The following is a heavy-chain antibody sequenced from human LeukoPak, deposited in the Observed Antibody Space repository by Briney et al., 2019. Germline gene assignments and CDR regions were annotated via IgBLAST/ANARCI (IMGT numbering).Heavy chain of an antibody. CDR1: GYTFTGYY. CDR2: INPNSGGT. V-gene: IGHV1-2*04. Sequence: ASVKVSCKASGYTFTGYYMHWVRQAPGQGLEWMGWINPNSGGTNYAQKFQGWVIMTRDTSISTAYMELSRLRSDDTAVYYCARAGTTSDGMDVWGQGTTVAVSS. J-gene: IGHJ6*02. D-gene: IGHD1/OR15-1a*01. CDR3: ARAGTTSDGMDV.